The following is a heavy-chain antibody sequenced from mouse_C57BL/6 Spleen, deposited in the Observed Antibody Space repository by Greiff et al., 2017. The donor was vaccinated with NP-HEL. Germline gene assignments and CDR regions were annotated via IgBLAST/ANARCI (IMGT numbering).Heavy chain of an antibody. Sequence: EVQLVESGGDLVKPGGSLKLSCAASGFTFSSYGMSWVRQTPDKRLEWVATISSGGSYTYYPDSVKGRFTISRDNAKNTLYLQMSSLKSEDTAMYYCARLDYYGSSLYFDVWGTGTTVTVSS. D-gene: IGHD1-1*01. CDR3: ARLDYYGSSLYFDV. CDR1: GFTFSSYG. J-gene: IGHJ1*03. V-gene: IGHV5-6*01. CDR2: ISSGGSYT.